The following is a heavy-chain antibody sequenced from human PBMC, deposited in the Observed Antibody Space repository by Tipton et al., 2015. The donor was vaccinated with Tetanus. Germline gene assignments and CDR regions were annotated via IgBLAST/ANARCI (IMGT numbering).Heavy chain of an antibody. Sequence: VQLVQSGAEVKKPGESLRISCKVSGQTFTTYWISWVRQMPGKGLEWMGRIDPSESYTIYNPSLQGHVTISADKSISTAYVQWSSLKASDTAMYYCARHRSGSYYIFDYWGQGTLVTVSS. CDR1: GQTFTTYW. J-gene: IGHJ4*02. CDR2: IDPSESYT. V-gene: IGHV5-10-1*01. CDR3: ARHRSGSYYIFDY. D-gene: IGHD1-26*01.